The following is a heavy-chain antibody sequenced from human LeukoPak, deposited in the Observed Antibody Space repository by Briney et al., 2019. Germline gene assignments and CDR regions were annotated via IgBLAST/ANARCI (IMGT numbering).Heavy chain of an antibody. V-gene: IGHV1-2*02. J-gene: IGHJ4*02. CDR2: INPNSGGT. CDR3: ARVDVVVQQLPGYYFDY. D-gene: IGHD6-13*01. Sequence: ASVKVSCKASGYTFTGYYMHWVRQAPGQGLEWMGWINPNSGGTNYAQKFQGRVTMTRDTSISTAYMELSRLRSDDTAVYYCARVDVVVQQLPGYYFDYWGQGTLVTVSS. CDR1: GYTFTGYY.